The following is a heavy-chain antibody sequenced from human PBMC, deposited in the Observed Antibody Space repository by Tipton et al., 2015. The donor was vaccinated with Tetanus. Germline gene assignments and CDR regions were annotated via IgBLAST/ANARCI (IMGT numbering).Heavy chain of an antibody. CDR3: ARDVFRIEAAGIASQGSNYCFYGMDG. CDR1: GYTFTTYG. D-gene: IGHD6-13*01. CDR2: ISAYNGTT. Sequence: QVQLVQSGAEVKKPGASVRVSCKASGYTFTTYGISWVRQAPGQGLEWMGWISAYNGTTNYAQKLQGRVTMTTDTSTSTAYMELVSLRFDDTAVYYCARDVFRIEAAGIASQGSNYCFYGMDGWGQGTTVTVSS. V-gene: IGHV1-18*01. J-gene: IGHJ6*02.